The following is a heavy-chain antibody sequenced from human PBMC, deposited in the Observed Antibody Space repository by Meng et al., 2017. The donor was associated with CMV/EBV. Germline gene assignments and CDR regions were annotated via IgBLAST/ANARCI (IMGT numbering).Heavy chain of an antibody. J-gene: IGHJ6*02. D-gene: IGHD4-17*01. CDR1: GGSISSYY. CDR3: ARDLGGYGDYAYYYGMDV. CDR2: IYYSGST. V-gene: IGHV4-59*01. Sequence: SETLSLTCTVSGGSISSYYWSWIRQPPGKGLEWIGYIYYSGSTNYNPSLKSRVTISVDTSKNQFSPKLSSVTAADTAVYYCARDLGGYGDYAYYYGMDVWGQGTTVTVSS.